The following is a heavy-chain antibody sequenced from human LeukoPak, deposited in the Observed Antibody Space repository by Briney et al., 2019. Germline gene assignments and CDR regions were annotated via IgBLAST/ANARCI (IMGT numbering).Heavy chain of an antibody. Sequence: SETLSLTCIVSGGSISSYYWSWIRQPPGKGLEWIGNIYYSGSTNYNSSLKSRVTLSVDTSKNQFSLKLSFVTTADTAVYYCARALGYCSGGSCTRGYNWFDPWGQGTLVTVPS. J-gene: IGHJ5*02. CDR1: GGSISSYY. D-gene: IGHD2-15*01. V-gene: IGHV4-59*08. CDR3: ARALGYCSGGSCTRGYNWFDP. CDR2: IYYSGST.